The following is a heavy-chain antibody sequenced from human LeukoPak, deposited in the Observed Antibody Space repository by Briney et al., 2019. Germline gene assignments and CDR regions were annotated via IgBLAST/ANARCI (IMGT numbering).Heavy chain of an antibody. D-gene: IGHD6-13*01. V-gene: IGHV3-23*01. Sequence: GGSLRLSCTASGFTFSSYVMNWVRQAPGKGLEWVSAISANGGGTYYADSVKGRFTISRDNSKNTLYLQMNSLRAEDTAVYYCAKGSSPFDYWGQGTLVTVSS. CDR1: GFTFSSYV. J-gene: IGHJ4*02. CDR2: ISANGGGT. CDR3: AKGSSPFDY.